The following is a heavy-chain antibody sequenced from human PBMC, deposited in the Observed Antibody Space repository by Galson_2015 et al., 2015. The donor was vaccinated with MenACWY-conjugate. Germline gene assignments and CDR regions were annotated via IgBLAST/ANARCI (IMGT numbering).Heavy chain of an antibody. V-gene: IGHV3-23*01. D-gene: IGHD3-10*01. J-gene: IGHJ4*02. Sequence: SCKASGGTFSSYAISWVRQAPGRGLEWVSAISGSGGSTYYADSVKGGFTISRDNSKNTLYLQMNSLRAEDTAVYYCAKDRLWFGESFPDYWGQGTLVTVSS. CDR3: AKDRLWFGESFPDY. CDR1: GGTFSSYA. CDR2: ISGSGGST.